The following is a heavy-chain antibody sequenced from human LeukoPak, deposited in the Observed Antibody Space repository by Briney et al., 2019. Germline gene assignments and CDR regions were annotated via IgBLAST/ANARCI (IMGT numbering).Heavy chain of an antibody. V-gene: IGHV1-8*01. CDR1: GYTFTSYD. D-gene: IGHD3-10*01. CDR2: MNPNGGNA. CDR3: ARTGRTTRSYGSGSFWGYHYYYMDV. Sequence: ASVKVSCKASGYTFTSYDINWVRLATGQGLEWMGWMNPNGGNAAYAQKFQGRVTMTRNTSISTAYMELTSLRSEDTAVYYCARTGRTTRSYGSGSFWGYHYYYMDVWGKGTTVTIAS. J-gene: IGHJ6*03.